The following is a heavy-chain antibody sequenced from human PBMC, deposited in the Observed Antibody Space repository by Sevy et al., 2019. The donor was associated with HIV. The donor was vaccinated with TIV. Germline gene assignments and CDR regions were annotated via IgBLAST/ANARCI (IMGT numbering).Heavy chain of an antibody. J-gene: IGHJ6*02. V-gene: IGHV3-30*18. CDR2: ISYDGINK. CDR3: AKDFTGFYGMDV. CDR1: GLSVTNNG. Sequence: GGSLRLSCEVSGLSVTNNGRHWVRQAPGKGLEWVAVISYDGINKYYGDSVKGRFIISRDRSKNTLYLQMNILRIEDTAVYYCAKDFTGFYGMDVWGQGTTVTVSS. D-gene: IGHD3-9*01.